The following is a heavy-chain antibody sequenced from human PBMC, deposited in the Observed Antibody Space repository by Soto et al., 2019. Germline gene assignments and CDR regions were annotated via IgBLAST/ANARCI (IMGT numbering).Heavy chain of an antibody. CDR1: GFTFSSYA. V-gene: IGHV3-23*01. Sequence: GGSLRLSCAASGFTFSSYAMSWVRQAPGKGLEWVSAISGSGGSTYYADSVKGRFTISRDNSKNTLYLQMNSLRAEDTAVYYCAIPPRHIVVVPASPTWFDPWGQGTLVTVPQ. CDR3: AIPPRHIVVVPASPTWFDP. CDR2: ISGSGGST. D-gene: IGHD2-2*01. J-gene: IGHJ5*02.